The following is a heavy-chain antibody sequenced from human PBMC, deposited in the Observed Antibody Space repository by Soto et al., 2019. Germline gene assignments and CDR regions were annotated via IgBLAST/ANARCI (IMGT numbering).Heavy chain of an antibody. D-gene: IGHD2-2*02. CDR3: AKSPNFYCSSPNCYKYYFDH. J-gene: IGHJ4*02. CDR1: GVTFNTYG. CDR2: ISYDGSEK. V-gene: IGHV3-30*18. Sequence: PGGSLRLSCAASGVTFNTYGMHWVRQAPGKGLEWVAVISYDGSEKYYVDSVKGRFTISKDNSKNTLYLQMNSLRPEDTAVYYCAKSPNFYCSSPNCYKYYFDHWGQGTRVTVSS.